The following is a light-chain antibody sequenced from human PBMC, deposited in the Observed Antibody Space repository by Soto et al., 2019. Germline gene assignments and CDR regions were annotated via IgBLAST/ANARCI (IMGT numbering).Light chain of an antibody. CDR1: SSNIGSNT. Sequence: QSVLTQPPSESGTPGQRVTISCSGSSSNIGSNTVNWYQQLPGTAPKLLIYSNNQRPSGVPDRFSGSKSGTSASLAISGLQSEVLANYYWTTWIYTLNLYV. CDR2: SNN. J-gene: IGLJ1*01. CDR3: TTWIYTLNLYV. V-gene: IGLV1-44*01.